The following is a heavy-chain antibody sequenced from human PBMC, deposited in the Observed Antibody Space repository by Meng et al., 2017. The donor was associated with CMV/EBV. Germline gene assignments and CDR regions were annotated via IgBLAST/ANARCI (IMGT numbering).Heavy chain of an antibody. V-gene: IGHV3-7*04. Sequence: GGSLRLSCAASGFTFSSYWMSGVRQAPGKGLEWVANIKQDGSEKYYVDSVKGRFTISRDNAKNSLYLQMNSLRAEDTAVYYCARGAYSSSSSPLFFGYYYGMDVWGQGTTVTVSS. CDR1: GFTFSSYW. J-gene: IGHJ6*02. CDR3: ARGAYSSSSSPLFFGYYYGMDV. D-gene: IGHD6-6*01. CDR2: IKQDGSEK.